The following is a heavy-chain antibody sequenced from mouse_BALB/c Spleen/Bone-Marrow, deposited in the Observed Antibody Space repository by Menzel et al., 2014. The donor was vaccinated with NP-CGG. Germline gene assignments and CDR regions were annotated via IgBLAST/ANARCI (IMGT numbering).Heavy chain of an antibody. J-gene: IGHJ2*01. CDR2: ISYSGST. V-gene: IGHV3-2*02. Sequence: EVKLQESGPGLVKPSQSLSLPCTVTGYSITSDYAWNWIRQFPGNKLEWMGYISYSGSTSYNPSLKSRISITRDTSKNQFFLQLNSVTTEDTATYYCARRLWDYWGQGTTLTVSS. CDR1: GYSITSDYA. D-gene: IGHD6-5*01. CDR3: ARRLWDY.